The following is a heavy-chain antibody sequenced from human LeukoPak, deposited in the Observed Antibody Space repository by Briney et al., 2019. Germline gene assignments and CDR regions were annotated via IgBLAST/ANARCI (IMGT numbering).Heavy chain of an antibody. CDR2: INPNSGGT. CDR3: ARDGAVAGTGWFDP. D-gene: IGHD6-19*01. V-gene: IGHV1-2*02. Sequence: ASVKVSCKASGYTFTGYYMHWVRQAPGQGLEWMGWINPNSGGTNYAQKFQGRVTMTRDTSISTAYMELSRLRSDDTAVYYCARDGAVAGTGWFDPWGQGTLVTVSS. CDR1: GYTFTGYY. J-gene: IGHJ5*02.